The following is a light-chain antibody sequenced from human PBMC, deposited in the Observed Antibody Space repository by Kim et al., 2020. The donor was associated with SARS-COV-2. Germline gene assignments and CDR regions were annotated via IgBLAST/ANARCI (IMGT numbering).Light chain of an antibody. Sequence: QSVTTSCAETKTNVGSYDYVSWYQQHPGKGPRLIIYEVTKRPSGVPDRFSGSKSDHTATLTVSGLQAEDEADYYCSSYSGTNALGIFGGGTQLTVL. CDR3: SSYSGTNALGI. CDR1: KTNVGSYDY. V-gene: IGLV2-8*01. J-gene: IGLJ2*01. CDR2: EVT.